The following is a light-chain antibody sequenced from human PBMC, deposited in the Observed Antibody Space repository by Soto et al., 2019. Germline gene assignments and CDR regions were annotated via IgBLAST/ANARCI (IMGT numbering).Light chain of an antibody. V-gene: IGLV1-40*01. J-gene: IGLJ1*01. CDR2: GDN. Sequence: QAVLTQPPSVSGAPGQSVSIYCTGSTSNIGAPYDVHWYQHLPGTAPKLLIYGDNNRPSGVPDRFSGSKSGTSASLAITRLQAEDEADYYCQSYDISLHNYVFGTGTKLTVL. CDR3: QSYDISLHNYV. CDR1: TSNIGAPYD.